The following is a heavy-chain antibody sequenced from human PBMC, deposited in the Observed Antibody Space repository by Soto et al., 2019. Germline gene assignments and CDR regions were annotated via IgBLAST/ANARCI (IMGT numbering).Heavy chain of an antibody. V-gene: IGHV3-30-3*01. Sequence: GGSLRLSCAASGFTFSSYAMHWVRQAPGKGLEWVAVISYDGSNKYYADSVKGRFTISRDNSKNTLYLQMNSLRAEDTAVYYCARADSVVLLLYPHAGPDYGMDVWGQATKVTVSS. CDR2: ISYDGSNK. D-gene: IGHD2-8*01. CDR1: GFTFSSYA. CDR3: ARADSVVLLLYPHAGPDYGMDV. J-gene: IGHJ6*02.